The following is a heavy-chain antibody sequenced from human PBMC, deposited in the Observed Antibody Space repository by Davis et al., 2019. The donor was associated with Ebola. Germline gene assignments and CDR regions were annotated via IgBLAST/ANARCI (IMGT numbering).Heavy chain of an antibody. CDR1: GFTFSSYD. CDR2: IGTAGDT. Sequence: GGSLRLSCAASGFTFSSYDMHWVRQATGKGLEWVSAIGTAGDTYYPGSVKGRFTISRENAKNSLYLQMNSLRAEDTAVYYCAREGVPYYYYYGMDVWGQGTTVTVSS. CDR3: AREGVPYYYYYGMDV. D-gene: IGHD4/OR15-4a*01. V-gene: IGHV3-13*01. J-gene: IGHJ6*02.